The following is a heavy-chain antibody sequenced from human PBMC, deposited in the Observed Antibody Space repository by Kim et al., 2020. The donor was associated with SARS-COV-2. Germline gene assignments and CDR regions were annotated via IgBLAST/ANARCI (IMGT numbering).Heavy chain of an antibody. CDR3: ARVRDGYNYVSLSMENAFDI. CDR1: GGSISSSSYY. D-gene: IGHD5-12*01. V-gene: IGHV4-39*07. CDR2: IYYSGST. Sequence: SETLSLTCTVSGGSISSSSYYWGWIRQPPGKGLEWIGSIYYSGSTYYNPSLKSRVTISVDTSKNQFSLKLSSVTAADTAVYYCARVRDGYNYVSLSMENAFDIWGQGKMVTVSS. J-gene: IGHJ3*02.